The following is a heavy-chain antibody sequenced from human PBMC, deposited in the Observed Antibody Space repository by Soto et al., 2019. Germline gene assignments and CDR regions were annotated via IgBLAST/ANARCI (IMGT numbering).Heavy chain of an antibody. CDR2: VSKSDYT. Sequence: GSLRLSCAVSGFYFNNYGINWVRQAPGKGLEWVSSVSKSDYTYYSDSVKGRFTISRDNAKNSVSLQMNSLRAEDTAVYYCARADSIIIPTVSDFWGQGTLVTVSS. CDR1: GFYFNNYG. D-gene: IGHD2-2*01. J-gene: IGHJ4*02. CDR3: ARADSIIIPTVSDF. V-gene: IGHV3-21*01.